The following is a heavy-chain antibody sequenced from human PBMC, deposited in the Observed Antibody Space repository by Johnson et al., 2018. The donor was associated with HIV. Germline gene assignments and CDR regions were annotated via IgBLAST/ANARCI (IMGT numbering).Heavy chain of an antibody. V-gene: IGHV3-30*02. CDR2: IRYDGSHK. CDR1: GFTFSNYG. Sequence: VQLVESGGGVVQPGGSLRLSCAASGFTFSNYGMHWVRQAPGKGLEWVAFIRYDGSHKYYVDSVKGRFTISRDNSKNTLYLQMNSLRAEDTAVYYCARGAAGAFDIWGQGTMVTVSS. J-gene: IGHJ3*02. D-gene: IGHD6-13*01. CDR3: ARGAAGAFDI.